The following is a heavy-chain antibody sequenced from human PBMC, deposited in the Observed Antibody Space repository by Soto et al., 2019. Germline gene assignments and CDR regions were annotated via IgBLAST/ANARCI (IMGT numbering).Heavy chain of an antibody. Sequence: PGGSLRLSCAASGFTFSIYAMSWVRQAPGKGLEWVSGISGSGDSTYYADSVKGRVTISRDNSKNTLYLQMNSLRAEDTAVYYCAKDLKNYYDSSGFHDVFDIWGQGTMVTVSS. D-gene: IGHD3-22*01. CDR1: GFTFSIYA. J-gene: IGHJ3*02. CDR3: AKDLKNYYDSSGFHDVFDI. CDR2: ISGSGDST. V-gene: IGHV3-23*01.